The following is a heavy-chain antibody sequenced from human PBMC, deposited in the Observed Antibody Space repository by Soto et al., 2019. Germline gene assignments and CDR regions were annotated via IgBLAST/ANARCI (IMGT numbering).Heavy chain of an antibody. D-gene: IGHD4-17*01. CDR2: IWYDGSNT. V-gene: IGHV3-33*01. CDR1: GFTFSSYG. CDR3: AREGSTVTRQDFDY. Sequence: QVQLVESGGGVVQPGRSLRLSCAASGFTFSSYGMHWVRQAPGKGLEWVAVIWYDGSNTYYADSVKGRFTISRNNSMNTLYLQMNSLRAEDTAVYYCAREGSTVTRQDFDYWGQGTLVTVSS. J-gene: IGHJ4*02.